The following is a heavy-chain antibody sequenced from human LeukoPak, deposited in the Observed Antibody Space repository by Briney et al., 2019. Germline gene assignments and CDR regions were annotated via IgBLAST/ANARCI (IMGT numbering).Heavy chain of an antibody. V-gene: IGHV4-34*01. D-gene: IGHD2-15*01. CDR3: ARRPTRYCSGGSCYSFVSRWFDP. J-gene: IGHJ5*02. CDR1: GGSFSGYY. Sequence: SETLSLTCAVYGGSFSGYYWSWIRQPPGKGLEWIGEINHSGSTNYNPSLKSRVTISLDTSKNQFSLKLSSVTAADTAVYYCARRPTRYCSGGSCYSFVSRWFDPWGQGTLVTVSS. CDR2: INHSGST.